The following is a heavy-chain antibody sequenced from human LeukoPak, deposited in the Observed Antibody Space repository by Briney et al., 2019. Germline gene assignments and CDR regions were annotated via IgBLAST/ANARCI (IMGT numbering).Heavy chain of an antibody. Sequence: PGGALRLSCAASGFTFRRYGMLWVHLAPGKGLEWVAVISHDGISKYFADYVKGRFTISRDNPKTMVDLQMHSLRAEDTAVYYGAKSIRFCSSSSCFAGYYNYGLHVWGQGTTVIVSS. D-gene: IGHD2-2*01. V-gene: IGHV3-30*18. CDR1: GFTFRRYG. CDR2: ISHDGISK. CDR3: AKSIRFCSSSSCFAGYYNYGLHV. J-gene: IGHJ6*02.